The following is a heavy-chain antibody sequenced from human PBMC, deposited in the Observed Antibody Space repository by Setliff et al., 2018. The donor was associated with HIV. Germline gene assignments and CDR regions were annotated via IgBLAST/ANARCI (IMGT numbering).Heavy chain of an antibody. V-gene: IGHV1-18*01. D-gene: IGHD3-22*01. J-gene: IGHJ2*01. Sequence: ASVKVSCKASGCTFTSYDINWVRQAPGQGLEWMGWITTYKGNTNYAQKFQGRVTMTTDTSTRTVYMDLRSLRSDDTAVYYCMRDPSGYDASGYYPLRWYFDLWGRGTLVTVS. CDR1: GCTFTSYD. CDR3: MRDPSGYDASGYYPLRWYFDL. CDR2: ITTYKGNT.